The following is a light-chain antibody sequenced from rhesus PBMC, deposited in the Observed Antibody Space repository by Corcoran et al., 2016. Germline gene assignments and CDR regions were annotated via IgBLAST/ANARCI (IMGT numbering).Light chain of an antibody. CDR3: QQYDDLPYS. V-gene: IGKV1-19*01. Sequence: DIQMTQSPSSLSASVGDKVTITCHASQGISSWLAWYQQNPGKAPNPLIYYESSLQSGGPSRLRGSGSWTDYTLPISSLQPEDFATYYCQQYDDLPYSFGQGTKVEIK. CDR2: YES. J-gene: IGKJ2*01. CDR1: QGISSW.